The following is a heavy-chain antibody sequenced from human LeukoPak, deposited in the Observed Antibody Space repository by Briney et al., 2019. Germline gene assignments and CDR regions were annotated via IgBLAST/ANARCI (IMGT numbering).Heavy chain of an antibody. CDR1: GFTFSSYA. Sequence: GGSLRLSCAASGFTFSSYAMSWVRQAPGKGLEWVGRIRSRANTYATAYAASVKGRFTISRDDSKNTAYLQMNSLKTEDTALYYCTRPDDYGDYWGQGTLVTVSS. CDR2: IRSRANTYAT. CDR3: TRPDDYGDY. J-gene: IGHJ4*02. V-gene: IGHV3-73*01.